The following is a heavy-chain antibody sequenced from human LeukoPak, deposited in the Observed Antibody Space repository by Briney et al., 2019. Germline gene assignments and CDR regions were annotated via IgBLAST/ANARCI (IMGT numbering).Heavy chain of an antibody. CDR2: IIPIFGTA. Sequence: GASLKVSCKASGGTFSSDAISWVRQAPEQGLEWMGMIIPIFGTANYAQKFQGRVTITTDESTSTAYMELSSLRSEDTAVYYCARVHLGSSWSFDYWGQGTLATVSS. CDR1: GGTFSSDA. D-gene: IGHD6-13*01. J-gene: IGHJ4*02. V-gene: IGHV1-69*05. CDR3: ARVHLGSSWSFDY.